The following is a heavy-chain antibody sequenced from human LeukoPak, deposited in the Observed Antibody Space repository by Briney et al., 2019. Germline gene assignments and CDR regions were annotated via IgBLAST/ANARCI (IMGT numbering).Heavy chain of an antibody. D-gene: IGHD1-26*01. CDR3: ARLIQVGGSYFYFDY. CDR1: GSSFTSYW. J-gene: IGHJ4*02. Sequence: GESLQISCQGSGSSFTSYWIGWVRQMPGKGLEWMGIIYPGDSDTRYSPSFQGQVTISADKSISTAYLQWSSLKASDTAMYYCARLIQVGGSYFYFDYWGQGTLVTVSS. V-gene: IGHV5-51*01. CDR2: IYPGDSDT.